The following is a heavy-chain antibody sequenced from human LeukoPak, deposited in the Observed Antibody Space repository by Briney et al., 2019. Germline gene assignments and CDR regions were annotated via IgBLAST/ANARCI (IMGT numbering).Heavy chain of an antibody. CDR3: ARAEDIVVVGDAFDI. Sequence: ASVKVSCKVSGYTLTDLSMHWVRQAPGKGLEWMGRFDPEDGETIYAQKFQGRVTMTEDTSTDTAYMELSSLRSEDTAVYYCARAEDIVVVGDAFDIWGQGTMVTVSS. CDR1: GYTLTDLS. D-gene: IGHD2-15*01. J-gene: IGHJ3*02. CDR2: FDPEDGET. V-gene: IGHV1-24*01.